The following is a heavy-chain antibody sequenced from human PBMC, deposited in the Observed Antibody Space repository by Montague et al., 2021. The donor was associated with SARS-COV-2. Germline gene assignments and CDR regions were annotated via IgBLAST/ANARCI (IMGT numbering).Heavy chain of an antibody. D-gene: IGHD1-1*01. V-gene: IGHV4-59*08. J-gene: IGHJ5*02. CDR1: GGTVRDYY. CDR2: IFYNGYT. CDR3: ARHSVSEDGTFFRSYFDP. Sequence: SETLSLTCTVSGGTVRDYYWNWIRQTHGKGLEWIGYIFYNGYTKYNPSLERRVTLSVDTPGNQFFLSLRSVTASDTATYFCARHSVSEDGTFFRSYFDPWGQGAQVIVSS.